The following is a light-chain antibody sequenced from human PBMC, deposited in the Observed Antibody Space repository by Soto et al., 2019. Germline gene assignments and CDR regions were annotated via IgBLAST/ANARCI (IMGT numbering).Light chain of an antibody. V-gene: IGKV3-20*01. J-gene: IGKJ4*01. CDR2: GAF. CDR3: QQSGRSVT. CDR1: QSVPSPY. Sequence: EIVLTQSPGTLSLSPGESATLSCRASQSVPSPYLAWYQQKPGQAPRLLIYGAFSRATGIPDRLSGSGSGTDFTLTISRLEPEDFAVYYCQQSGRSVTFGGGTRVEIK.